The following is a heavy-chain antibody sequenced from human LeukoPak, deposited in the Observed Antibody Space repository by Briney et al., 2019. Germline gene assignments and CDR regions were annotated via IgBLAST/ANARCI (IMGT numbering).Heavy chain of an antibody. CDR3: ARVHRRYMDV. J-gene: IGHJ6*03. CDR2: ISSSSSAI. Sequence: GGSLRLSSAASGFTFSTYSMNWVRQGPGKGREWVSYISSSSSAIYYADSVKVRFTISRDNAKNSLFLQMNSLRAEDTAVYYCARVHRRYMDVWGKGTTVTVSS. CDR1: GFTFSTYS. V-gene: IGHV3-48*01.